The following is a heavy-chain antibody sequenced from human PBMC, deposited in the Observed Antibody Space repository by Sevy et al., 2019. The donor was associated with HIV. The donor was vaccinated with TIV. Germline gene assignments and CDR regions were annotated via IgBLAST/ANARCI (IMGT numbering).Heavy chain of an antibody. V-gene: IGHV3-33*01. CDR2: IWNDGSNK. Sequence: GGSLRLSCAASGFTFSNYGMHWVRQAPGKGLEWVAVIWNDGSNKYYADSVKGRFTISRDNSKNTLYLQMNNLRTDDTAVYYCARVAVEYCTDDCYHRFDYWGQGTQVTVSS. CDR1: GFTFSNYG. CDR3: ARVAVEYCTDDCYHRFDY. J-gene: IGHJ4*02. D-gene: IGHD2-21*02.